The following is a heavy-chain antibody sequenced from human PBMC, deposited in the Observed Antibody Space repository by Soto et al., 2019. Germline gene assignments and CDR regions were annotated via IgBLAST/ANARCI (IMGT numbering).Heavy chain of an antibody. J-gene: IGHJ4*02. V-gene: IGHV3-21*01. D-gene: IGHD3-10*01. CDR2: ISSSSSYI. CDR3: ARVTFLHYYGSGSYDY. CDR1: GFTFSNYG. Sequence: EVQLVESGGGLVKPGGSLRLSCAASGFTFSNYGMNWVRQPPGKGLEWVSSISSSSSYIYYADSVKGRFTISRDNAKSSLYLQMNSLRDEDTAVYYCARVTFLHYYGSGSYDYWGQGTLVTVSS.